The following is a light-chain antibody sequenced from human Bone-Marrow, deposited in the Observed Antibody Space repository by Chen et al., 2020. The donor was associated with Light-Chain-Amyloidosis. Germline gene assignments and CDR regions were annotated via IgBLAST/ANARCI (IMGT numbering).Light chain of an antibody. CDR1: SSDVGDYNF. J-gene: IGLJ2*01. V-gene: IGLV2-14*03. CDR3: SSYTSSNTVL. CDR2: DVT. Sequence: QSALTQPASVSGSPGQSITISCTGTSSDVGDYNFVSWYRQHPGKAPKLMIYDVTYRPSGVSNRFSGSKSGNTASLTISGLQAEDESDYYCSSYTSSNTVLFGGGTRLTVL.